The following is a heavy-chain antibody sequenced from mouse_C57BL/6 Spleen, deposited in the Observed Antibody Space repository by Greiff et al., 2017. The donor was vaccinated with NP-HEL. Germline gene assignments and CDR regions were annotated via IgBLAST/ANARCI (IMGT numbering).Heavy chain of an antibody. CDR3: ARSKAVGYYAMDY. CDR2: INPNNGGT. Sequence: VQLQQSGPELVKPGASVKISCKASGYTFTDYYMNWVKQSHGKSLEWIGDINPNNGGTSYNQKFKGKATLTVDKSSSTAYMELRSLTSEDSAVYYCARSKAVGYYAMDYWGQGTSVTVSS. V-gene: IGHV1-26*01. J-gene: IGHJ4*01. CDR1: GYTFTDYY.